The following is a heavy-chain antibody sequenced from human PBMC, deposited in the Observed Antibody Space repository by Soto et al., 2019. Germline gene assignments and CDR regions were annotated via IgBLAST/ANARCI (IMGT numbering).Heavy chain of an antibody. V-gene: IGHV1-69*12. D-gene: IGHD6-13*01. J-gene: IGHJ6*02. CDR3: ARGGRGSSREEGSYYYGMDV. CDR1: GGTFSSYA. Sequence: QVQLVQSGAEVKKPGSSVKVSCKASGGTFSSYAISWVRQAPGQGLEWMGGIIPIFGTANYAQKFQGRVTITADESTSTAYMELSSLRSEDTAVYYCARGGRGSSREEGSYYYGMDVWGQGTTVTVSS. CDR2: IIPIFGTA.